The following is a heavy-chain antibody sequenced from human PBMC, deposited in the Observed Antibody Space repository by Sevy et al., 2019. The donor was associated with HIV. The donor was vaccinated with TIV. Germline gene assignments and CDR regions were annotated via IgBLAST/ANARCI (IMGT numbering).Heavy chain of an antibody. CDR1: VYTLTQLS. J-gene: IGHJ4*02. CDR3: ATTKDYYESSGYPFDY. V-gene: IGHV1-24*01. CDR2: FDPEDGET. Sequence: ASVKVSCKVSVYTLTQLSMNWVRQAPGKGLEWMGSFDPEDGETIYAQKFQGRVTMTEDRSTDTAYMDLSSLRSEDTAVYYCATTKDYYESSGYPFDYWGQGTLVTVSS. D-gene: IGHD3-22*01.